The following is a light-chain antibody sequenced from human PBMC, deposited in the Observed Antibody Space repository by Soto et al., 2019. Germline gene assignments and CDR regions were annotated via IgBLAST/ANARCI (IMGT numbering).Light chain of an antibody. J-gene: IGKJ1*01. Sequence: EIVMTQSPATLSVSPGERATLSCRASQSVSSNLAWYQQKPGQAPRLLIYGAFTRATGIPARFSGSGSGTEFTLTISSLQSEDFAVYYCQQYNNWGPFGQGTKVEIK. V-gene: IGKV3-15*01. CDR3: QQYNNWGP. CDR2: GAF. CDR1: QSVSSN.